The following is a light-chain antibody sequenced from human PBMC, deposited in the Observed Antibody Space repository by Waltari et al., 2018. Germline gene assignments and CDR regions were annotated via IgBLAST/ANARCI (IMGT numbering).Light chain of an antibody. J-gene: IGLJ3*02. Sequence: QSALTQPASVSGSPGQSLTISCTGSGTDVGRYNYVSWYQHYPDKAPRLMIYDVTNRPSGVSDRFSGSKSGNTASLTISGLQPEDEADYYCASYIAASTLVFGGGTRLTVV. CDR1: GTDVGRYNY. CDR2: DVT. CDR3: ASYIAASTLV. V-gene: IGLV2-14*03.